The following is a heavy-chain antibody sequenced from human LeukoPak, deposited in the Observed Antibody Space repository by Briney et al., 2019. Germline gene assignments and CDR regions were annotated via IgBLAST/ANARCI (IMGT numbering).Heavy chain of an antibody. CDR1: GFTFSMYW. D-gene: IGHD3-22*01. J-gene: IGHJ1*01. V-gene: IGHV3-74*01. Sequence: GGSLRLSCAASGFTFSMYWMHWVRQAPGKGLVRVSRIKSDGSTNYSDSVKGRFTISRDNTKNKVYLQMKSLRPEDTGVYYCTRAPSEIGGYYPEYFRHWGQGTLVTVSS. CDR2: IKSDGST. CDR3: TRAPSEIGGYYPEYFRH.